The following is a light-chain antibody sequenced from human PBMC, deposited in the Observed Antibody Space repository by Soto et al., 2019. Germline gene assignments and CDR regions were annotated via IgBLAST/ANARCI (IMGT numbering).Light chain of an antibody. CDR2: GIS. CDR3: EQYGSSPRT. CDR1: QSVTSNY. J-gene: IGKJ1*01. V-gene: IGKV3-20*01. Sequence: IVLTQSPGTLSLSPGERATLFCRASQSVTSNYFAWYQQKPGQAPRLLIYGISDRATGIPDRFSGSGSGTDFNLTISRLEPEDFAVYYCEQYGSSPRTFGQGTKVEIK.